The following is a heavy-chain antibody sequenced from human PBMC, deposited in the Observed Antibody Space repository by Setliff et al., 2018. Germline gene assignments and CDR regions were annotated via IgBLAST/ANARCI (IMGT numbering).Heavy chain of an antibody. J-gene: IGHJ4*02. Sequence: ASVKVSCKVSGYTLTELSRHWVRQAPGKGLEWMGGFDPEDGETIYAQKFQGIVTMTEDTSTDTAYMELRSLRSDDTAVYYCARDPGAYWGQGTLVTVSS. CDR2: FDPEDGET. V-gene: IGHV1-24*01. CDR3: ARDPGAY. D-gene: IGHD1-26*01. CDR1: GYTLTELS.